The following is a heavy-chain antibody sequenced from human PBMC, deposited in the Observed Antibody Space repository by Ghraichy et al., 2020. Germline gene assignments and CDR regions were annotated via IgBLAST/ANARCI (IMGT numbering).Heavy chain of an antibody. J-gene: IGHJ4*02. CDR3: AKDRWRSRDSYIYVDY. V-gene: IGHV3-43*01. D-gene: IGHD5-24*01. CDR2: ISCDGGRT. Sequence: GGSLRLSCAASGFTFDDYTMHWVRQAPGKGLEWVSLISCDGGRTYYADSVKGRITISRDNSKNSLYLRMNRLRTEDTALYYCAKDRWRSRDSYIYVDYWGQGTLVAVS. CDR1: GFTFDDYT.